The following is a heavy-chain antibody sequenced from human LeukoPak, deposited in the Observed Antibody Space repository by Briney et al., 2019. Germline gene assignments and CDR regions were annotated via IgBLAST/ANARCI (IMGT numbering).Heavy chain of an antibody. D-gene: IGHD3-22*01. Sequence: SETLSLTCTVSGDSISSSSYYWGWIRQPPGKGLEWIGSIYYSGSTYYNPSLKSRVTISVDTSKNQFSLKLSSVTAADTAVYYCARRILDSSGYAAFDYWGQGTLVTVSS. J-gene: IGHJ4*02. CDR3: ARRILDSSGYAAFDY. V-gene: IGHV4-39*01. CDR1: GDSISSSSYY. CDR2: IYYSGST.